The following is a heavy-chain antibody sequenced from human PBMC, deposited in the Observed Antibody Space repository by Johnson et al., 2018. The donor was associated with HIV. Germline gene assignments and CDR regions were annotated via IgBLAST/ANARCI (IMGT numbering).Heavy chain of an antibody. J-gene: IGHJ3*02. Sequence: QVQLVESGGGLVQPGGSLRLSCEASGFNFNHAWMSWVRQAPGKGLEWVAVISYDGINKYYAQSVKGRFTISRDNSKKTLYLQMNSLRAEDTAVYNCARDKAVNDLIVVGNTAFDIWGQGTMVTVSS. D-gene: IGHD3-22*01. CDR2: ISYDGINK. CDR1: GFNFNHAW. V-gene: IGHV3-30-3*01. CDR3: ARDKAVNDLIVVGNTAFDI.